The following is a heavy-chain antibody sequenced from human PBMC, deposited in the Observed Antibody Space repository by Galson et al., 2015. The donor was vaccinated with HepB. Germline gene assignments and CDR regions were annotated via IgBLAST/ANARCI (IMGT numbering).Heavy chain of an antibody. CDR2: ITGSGGST. CDR3: AKFSGSGYPYSWFDP. CDR1: GFTFGSYA. V-gene: IGHV3-23*01. Sequence: SLRLSCAASGFTFGSYAMSWVRQAPGKGLEWVSAITGSGGSTYYADSVKGRFSISRDNSKNTLHLQMNSLTAEDTAVYYCAKFSGSGYPYSWFDPWGQGILVSVSS. D-gene: IGHD3-3*01. J-gene: IGHJ5*02.